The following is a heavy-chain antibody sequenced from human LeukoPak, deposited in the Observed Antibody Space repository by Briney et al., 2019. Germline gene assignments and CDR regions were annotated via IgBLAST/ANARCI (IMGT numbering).Heavy chain of an antibody. J-gene: IGHJ4*02. D-gene: IGHD3-22*01. V-gene: IGHV3-64*01. CDR1: GFTFSSYA. CDR2: ISSNGGST. CDR3: ARLSSDSSGYDPFDY. Sequence: PGGSLRLSCAASGFTFSSYAMHWVRQAPGKGLEYVSAISSNGGSTYYANSVKGRFTISRDNSKNTLYLQMGSLRAEDMAVYYCARLSSDSSGYDPFDYWGQGTLVTVSS.